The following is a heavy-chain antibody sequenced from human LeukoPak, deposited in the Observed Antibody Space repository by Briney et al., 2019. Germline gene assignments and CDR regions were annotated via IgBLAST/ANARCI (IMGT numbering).Heavy chain of an antibody. D-gene: IGHD3-3*01. CDR2: ISSSSSYI. CDR3: ARDRRYDFWSGYHEGDYGMDV. J-gene: IGHJ6*02. V-gene: IGHV3-21*01. CDR1: GFTFSSYS. Sequence: GGSLRLSCAASGFTFSSYSMNWVRQAPGKGLEWVSSISSSSSYIYYADSVKGRFTISRDNAKNSLYLQMNSLRAEDTAVYYCARDRRYDFWSGYHEGDYGMDVWGQGTTVTVPS.